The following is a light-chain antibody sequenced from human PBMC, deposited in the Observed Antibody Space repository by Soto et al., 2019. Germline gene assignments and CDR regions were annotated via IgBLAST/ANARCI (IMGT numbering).Light chain of an antibody. CDR1: SSDVGGYNY. V-gene: IGLV2-14*01. CDR2: EVS. CDR3: SSYTTSNTVI. J-gene: IGLJ2*01. Sequence: QSVLTQPASVSGSPGQSITISCTGTSSDVGGYNYVSWYQQYPGKAPKFMIYEVSFRPSGVSNRFSGSKSGNTASLTISGLQAEDEADYYCSSYTTSNTVIFGGGTKLTVL.